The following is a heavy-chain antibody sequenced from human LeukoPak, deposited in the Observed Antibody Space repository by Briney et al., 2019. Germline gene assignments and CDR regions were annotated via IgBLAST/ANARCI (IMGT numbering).Heavy chain of an antibody. J-gene: IGHJ4*02. Sequence: SVKVSCKASGGTFISYAISWVRQAPGQGLEWMGGIIPIFGTANYAQKFQGRVTITADESTSTAYMELSSLRSEDTAVYYCARGPYYDILTGSAYFDYWGQGTLVTASS. CDR2: IIPIFGTA. V-gene: IGHV1-69*13. CDR1: GGTFISYA. CDR3: ARGPYYDILTGSAYFDY. D-gene: IGHD3-9*01.